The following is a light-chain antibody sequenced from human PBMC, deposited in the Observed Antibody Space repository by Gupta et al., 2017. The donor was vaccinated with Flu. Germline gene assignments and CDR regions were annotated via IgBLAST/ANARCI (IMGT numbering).Light chain of an antibody. V-gene: IGLV2-11*02. CDR2: DVR. CDR3: CSFGATDV. J-gene: IGLJ2*01. CDR1: TIDVGTYNY. Sequence: GTTIDVGTYNYVYQHQQYPGKAPKLMIYDVRKRPAGVPDRFSGSKSGTTASLTVSGLQAEDESDYYCCSFGATDVFGGGTKLTVL.